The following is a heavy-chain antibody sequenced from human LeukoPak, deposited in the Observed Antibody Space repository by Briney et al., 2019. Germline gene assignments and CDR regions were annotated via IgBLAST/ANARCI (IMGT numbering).Heavy chain of an antibody. CDR3: ARGGMDDYGDYGGDYFDY. J-gene: IGHJ4*02. D-gene: IGHD4-17*01. V-gene: IGHV1-46*01. CDR1: GYTFTSYY. Sequence: GASVKVSCKASGYTFTSYYMHWVRQAPGQGLEWMGVINPSGGSTKYAQKFQGRVTMTRDTSASTAYMELSSLRSEDMAVYYCARGGMDDYGDYGGDYFDYWGQGTLVTVSS. CDR2: INPSGGST.